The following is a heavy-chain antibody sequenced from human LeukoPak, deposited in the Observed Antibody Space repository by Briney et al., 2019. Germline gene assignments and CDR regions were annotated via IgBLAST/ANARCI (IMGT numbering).Heavy chain of an antibody. J-gene: IGHJ6*03. CDR1: GGSISSGGYY. CDR2: IYYSGST. Sequence: SETLSLTCTVSGGSISSGGYYWSWIRQPPGKGLEWIGYIYYSGSTYYNPSLKSRVTISVDTSKNQFSLKLSSVTAADTAVYYCAREDIVVVPAADAYYYYYYMDVWGKGTTVTVSS. V-gene: IGHV4-30-4*08. D-gene: IGHD2-2*01. CDR3: AREDIVVVPAADAYYYYYYMDV.